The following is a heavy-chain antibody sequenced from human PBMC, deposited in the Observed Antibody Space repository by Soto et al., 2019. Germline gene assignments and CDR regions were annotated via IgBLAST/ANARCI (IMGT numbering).Heavy chain of an antibody. V-gene: IGHV4-59*01. CDR2: IYFSGST. CDR1: GGSISSYY. Sequence: QVQLQESGPGLVKPSETLSLTCTVSGGSISSYYWSWIRQPPGKGLEWIGYIYFSGSTNYNPSLKSRVTISVDTSKNQFSLKLSSVTASDTAVYYCARTVSEQQQVGGWFDPWGQGTLVTVSS. CDR3: ARTVSEQQQVGGWFDP. J-gene: IGHJ5*02. D-gene: IGHD6-13*01.